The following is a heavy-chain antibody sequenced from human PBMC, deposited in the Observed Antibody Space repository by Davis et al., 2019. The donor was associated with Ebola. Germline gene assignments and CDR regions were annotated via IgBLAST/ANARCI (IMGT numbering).Heavy chain of an antibody. J-gene: IGHJ6*02. CDR3: ARGRITMVRGVIDYYGMDV. D-gene: IGHD3-10*01. CDR1: GFTFSHFA. Sequence: PGGSLRLSCEVSGFTFSHFAMHWVRQATGKGLAWVAVISYDGSNKYYADSVKGRFTISRDNSKNTLYLQMNSLRAEDTAVYYCARGRITMVRGVIDYYGMDVWGQGTTVTVSS. CDR2: ISYDGSNK. V-gene: IGHV3-30-3*01.